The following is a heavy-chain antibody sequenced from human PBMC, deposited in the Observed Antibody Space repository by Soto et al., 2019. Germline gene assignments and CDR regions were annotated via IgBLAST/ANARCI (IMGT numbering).Heavy chain of an antibody. Sequence: GGSLRLSCAASGFTFSDYYMSWIRQAPGKGLEWVSYISSSGSTIYYADSVKGRFTISRDNAKNSLYLQMNSLRAEDTAVYYCASSSSNSRNTDYWGQGTLVTVSS. CDR2: ISSSGSTI. J-gene: IGHJ4*02. D-gene: IGHD6-13*01. CDR3: ASSSSNSRNTDY. V-gene: IGHV3-11*01. CDR1: GFTFSDYY.